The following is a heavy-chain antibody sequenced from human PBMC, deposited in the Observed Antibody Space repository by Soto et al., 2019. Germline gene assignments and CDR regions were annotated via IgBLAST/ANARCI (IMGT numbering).Heavy chain of an antibody. V-gene: IGHV3-11*01. D-gene: IGHD6-13*01. CDR2: INRSGRTI. Sequence: QVQLVESGGGLVKPGGSLRLSCAASGFTFSDYYMSWIRQAPGKGLEWVSYINRSGRTIYYADSVKGRFTISRDNAKNSLYLQMNSLRAEDTAVYYCARKPYSSSWSDYWGQGTLVTVSS. CDR1: GFTFSDYY. CDR3: ARKPYSSSWSDY. J-gene: IGHJ4*02.